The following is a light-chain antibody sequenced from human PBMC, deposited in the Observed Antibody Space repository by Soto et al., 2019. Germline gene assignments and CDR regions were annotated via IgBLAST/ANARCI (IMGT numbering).Light chain of an antibody. V-gene: IGLV8-61*01. CDR2: STN. CDR1: SGSVLTSYD. Sequence: QAVVSQEPSFSVSPGGTVTLTCGLTSGSVLTSYDPTWYQQTPGQAPRTLIYSTNIRSSGVPDRFSGSILGNKAALTITGAQADDESDYYCALYVGTGTVVFGGGTKRTVL. CDR3: ALYVGTGTVV. J-gene: IGLJ2*01.